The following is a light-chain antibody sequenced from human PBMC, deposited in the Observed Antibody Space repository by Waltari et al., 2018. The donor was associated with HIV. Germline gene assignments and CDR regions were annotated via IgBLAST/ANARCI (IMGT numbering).Light chain of an antibody. Sequence: QSVLTHPPSASGTPGQRVTISCSVSSSNIGSNYVFWYQQLPGTAPNLLIYRNNDRPSGVPDRFSGSKSGTSASLAISGLRSDDEADYYCAAWEDSLWVFGGGTKLTV. CDR2: RNN. CDR3: AAWEDSLWV. V-gene: IGLV1-47*01. CDR1: SSNIGSNY. J-gene: IGLJ3*02.